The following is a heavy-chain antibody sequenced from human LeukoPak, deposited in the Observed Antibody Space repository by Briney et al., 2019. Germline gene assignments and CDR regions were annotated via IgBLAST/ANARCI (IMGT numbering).Heavy chain of an antibody. CDR2: ISWNSGRI. Sequence: AGGSLRLSCAASGFTFDDYAMHWVRQAPGKGLEWVSGISWNSGRIGYADSVKGRFTISRDNAKNSLYLQMNSLRAEDTALYYCAKGIAAAPDAFDIWGQGTMVTVSS. CDR3: AKGIAAAPDAFDI. D-gene: IGHD6-13*01. CDR1: GFTFDDYA. V-gene: IGHV3-9*01. J-gene: IGHJ3*02.